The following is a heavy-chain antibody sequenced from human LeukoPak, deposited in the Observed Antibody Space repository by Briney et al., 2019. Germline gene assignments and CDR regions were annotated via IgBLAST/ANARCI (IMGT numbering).Heavy chain of an antibody. Sequence: GGSLRLSCVASGFTFSRSWMSWVRRAPGKGLEWVGNKKQDRSEKSYVDSVKGRFTISRDNAKNSLYLQMNSLRAEDTAIYYCTRVGYIDEGIDYWGQGTLVTVSS. CDR1: GFTFSRSW. D-gene: IGHD5-24*01. CDR2: KKQDRSEK. J-gene: IGHJ4*02. CDR3: TRVGYIDEGIDY. V-gene: IGHV3-7*04.